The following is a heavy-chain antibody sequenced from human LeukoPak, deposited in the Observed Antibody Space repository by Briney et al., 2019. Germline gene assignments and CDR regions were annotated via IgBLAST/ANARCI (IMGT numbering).Heavy chain of an antibody. CDR1: GYTFTDYY. CDR3: ASISHVWSGYYTAHFDY. V-gene: IGHV1-2*02. J-gene: IGHJ4*02. Sequence: ASVKVSCKTSGYTFTDYYMHWVRQAPGQGLEWMGWINPNSGDTNHAQKFQGRVTMTRDTSITTAYMELSRLKSDDTAVYYCASISHVWSGYYTAHFDYWGQGTLVTASS. D-gene: IGHD3-3*02. CDR2: INPNSGDT.